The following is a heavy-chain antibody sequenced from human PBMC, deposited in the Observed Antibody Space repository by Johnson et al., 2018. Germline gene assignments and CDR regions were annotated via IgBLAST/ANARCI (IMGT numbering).Heavy chain of an antibody. CDR3: ARISFGITMVRGVRTSSRFYEH. J-gene: IGHJ4*02. Sequence: VQLVQSGGGLVQPGGSLRLSCAASGFTFNDHYLDWVRQAPGKGLEWVGRIGNQGNRYTTEYAASVKGRFTISKDDSKNSLYLQMNSLKTEDTAVYYCARISFGITMVRGVRTSSRFYEHWGQGMLVTVSS. V-gene: IGHV3-72*01. CDR2: IGNQGNRYTT. CDR1: GFTFNDHY. D-gene: IGHD3-10*01.